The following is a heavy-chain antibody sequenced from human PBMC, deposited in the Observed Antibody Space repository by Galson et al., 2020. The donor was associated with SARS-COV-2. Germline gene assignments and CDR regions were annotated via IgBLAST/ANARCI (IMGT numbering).Heavy chain of an antibody. Sequence: SETLSLTCTVSGGSISSSSYYWGWIRQPPGKGLEWIGSIYYSRSNYSNPSLKSRVTISVDTSKNQFSLKLSSVTAADTAVYYCARGTDCVTMMVVVITHTPLAFVFWGQGTIVAVSS. D-gene: IGHD3-22*01. CDR2: IYYSRSN. J-gene: IGHJ3*01. CDR1: GGSISSSSYY. V-gene: IGHV4-39*07. CDR3: ARGTDCVTMMVVVITHTPLAFVF.